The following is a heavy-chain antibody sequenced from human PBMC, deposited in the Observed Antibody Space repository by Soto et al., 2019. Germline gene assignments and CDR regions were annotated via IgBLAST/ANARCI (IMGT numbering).Heavy chain of an antibody. CDR2: ISYDGSNK. V-gene: IGHV3-30*18. CDR1: GFTFSSYG. J-gene: IGHJ4*02. Sequence: QVQLVESGGGVVQPGRALRLSCAASGFTFSSYGMHWVRQAPGKGLEWVAVISYDGSNKYYADSVKGRFTISRDNSKNTLYLQMNSLRAEDTAVYHCAKEGDGSGSYYNGGCGPFDHWGQGTLVTVSS. CDR3: AKEGDGSGSYYNGGCGPFDH. D-gene: IGHD3-10*01.